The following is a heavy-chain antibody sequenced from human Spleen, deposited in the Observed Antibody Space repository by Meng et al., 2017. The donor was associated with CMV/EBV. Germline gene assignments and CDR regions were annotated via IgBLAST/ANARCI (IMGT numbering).Heavy chain of an antibody. CDR1: GFTVSSNY. CDR3: ATGMTTVTNPYY. J-gene: IGHJ4*02. V-gene: IGHV3-53*01. D-gene: IGHD4-11*01. CDR2: IYSSGST. Sequence: GGSLRLSCAASGFTVSSNYMSWVRQAPGKGLEWVSVIYSSGSTYYADSVKGRFTISRDNSKNTLYLQMNSLRAEDTAVYYCATGMTTVTNPYYWGQGTQVTVSS.